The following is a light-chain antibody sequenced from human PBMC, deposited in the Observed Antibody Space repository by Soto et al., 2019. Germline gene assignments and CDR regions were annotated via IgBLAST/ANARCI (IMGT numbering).Light chain of an antibody. CDR2: GAS. Sequence: DIRMTQSPSSLSASVGDRVTITCRASLTIGDSLSWFQQKVGKPPTLLIYGASALQSGVPARFSGSGSGTDFTLTINNMQREDFVTYYCQQTYNLPRTFGQGTKVDIK. J-gene: IGKJ1*01. CDR1: LTIGDS. V-gene: IGKV1-39*01. CDR3: QQTYNLPRT.